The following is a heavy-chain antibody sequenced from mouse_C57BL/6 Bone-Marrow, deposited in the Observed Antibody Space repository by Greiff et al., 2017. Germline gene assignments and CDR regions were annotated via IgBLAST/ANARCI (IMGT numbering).Heavy chain of an antibody. J-gene: IGHJ2*01. CDR3: VRLSDR. CDR1: GYTFTSYW. Sequence: QVQLQQPGAELVMPGASVKLSCKASGYTFTSYWMHWVKQRPGQGLEWIGVIDPSDSYTNYNQKFKGKSTLTVDKSSSTADMQLSSLTSEDSAVYYCVRLSDRWGQGTTLTVSS. V-gene: IGHV1-69*01. CDR2: IDPSDSYT. D-gene: IGHD3-2*02.